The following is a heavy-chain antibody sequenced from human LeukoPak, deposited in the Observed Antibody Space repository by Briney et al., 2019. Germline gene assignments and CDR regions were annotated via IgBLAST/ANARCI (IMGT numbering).Heavy chain of an antibody. V-gene: IGHV3-66*01. J-gene: IGHJ4*02. CDR2: IYSGGST. CDR1: GFTVSSNY. CDR3: ARGMRYSTGWYYFDS. Sequence: GGSLRLSCAASGFTVSSNYMSWVRQAPGKGLEWVSVIYSGGSTYYADSVKGRFTISRDSSKNTLYLQMNSLRAGDTAMYYCARGMRYSTGWYYFDSWGQGTLVTVSS. D-gene: IGHD6-19*01.